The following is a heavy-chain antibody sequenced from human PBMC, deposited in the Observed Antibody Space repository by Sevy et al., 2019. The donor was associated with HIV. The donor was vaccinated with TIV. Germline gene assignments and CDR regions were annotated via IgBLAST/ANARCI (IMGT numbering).Heavy chain of an antibody. CDR1: GFMLSDHY. CDR3: TRDVSAALDY. V-gene: IGHV3-72*01. Sequence: GGSLRLSCAASGFMLSDHYMDWVRRAPGKGLEWVGRSRNRANGYTTEYAASVKGRFTISRDDSKNTLYLQMNSLKSEDTAVYYCTRDVSAALDYWGQGTLVTVSS. J-gene: IGHJ4*02. D-gene: IGHD6-13*01. CDR2: SRNRANGYTT.